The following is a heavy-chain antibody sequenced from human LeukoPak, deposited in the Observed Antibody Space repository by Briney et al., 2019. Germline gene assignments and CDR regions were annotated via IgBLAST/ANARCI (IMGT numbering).Heavy chain of an antibody. J-gene: IGHJ6*02. CDR2: IWYDGSNK. CDR1: GFTFSSYG. V-gene: IGHV3-33*01. CDR3: TRDRACSSTSCYSSYGMDV. D-gene: IGHD2-2*01. Sequence: GGSLRLSCAASGFTFSSYGMHWVRQAPGKGLEWVAVIWYDGSNKYYADSVKGQFTISRDNSKNTLYLQMNSLRAEDTAVYYCTRDRACSSTSCYSSYGMDVWGQGTTVTVSS.